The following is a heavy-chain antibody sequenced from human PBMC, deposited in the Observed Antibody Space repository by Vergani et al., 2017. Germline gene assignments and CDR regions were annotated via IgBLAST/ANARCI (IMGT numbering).Heavy chain of an antibody. V-gene: IGHV1-18*01. D-gene: IGHD6-19*01. Sequence: QVPLVQSGDEVKKPGASVKLSCKTSGYNFYNYAIYWVRQAPGQGLEWVGWLSVYNGHTNYAQKLQDRVTLTTDTFTSTAYMELRTLRSDDTAFYYCARASVAGASHLDYWGQGARVTVSS. J-gene: IGHJ4*02. CDR3: ARASVAGASHLDY. CDR2: LSVYNGHT. CDR1: GYNFYNYA.